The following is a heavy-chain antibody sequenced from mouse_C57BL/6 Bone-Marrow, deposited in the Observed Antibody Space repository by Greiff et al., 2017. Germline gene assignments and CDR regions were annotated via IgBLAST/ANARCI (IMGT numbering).Heavy chain of an antibody. CDR2: IHPNSGSN. J-gene: IGHJ2*01. D-gene: IGHD1-1*01. V-gene: IGHV1-64*01. CDR1: GYTFTSYW. Sequence: VQLQQPGAELVQPGASVKLSCKASGYTFTSYWMHWVKQRPGQGLEWIGMIHPNSGSNKYNEKVKSKAIRTVDKTTSTAFMQLSSLTSDDSTVYYCARDYYGFDYWGQGTTLTVSS. CDR3: ARDYYGFDY.